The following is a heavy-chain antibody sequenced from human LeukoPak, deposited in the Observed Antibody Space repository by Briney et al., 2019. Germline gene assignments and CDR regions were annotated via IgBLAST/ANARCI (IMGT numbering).Heavy chain of an antibody. CDR2: ISGSGGNT. CDR1: GFTFTNYA. V-gene: IGHV3-23*01. J-gene: IGHJ4*02. Sequence: GRSLRLSCAASGFTFTNYAMNWVRQAPGKGLEWVSVISGSGGNTYYADSVKGRFTISRDNSKNTLYLQMNSLRAEDTAVYYCAKGYCTNGVCYWVPDYWGQGTLVTVSS. D-gene: IGHD2-8*01. CDR3: AKGYCTNGVCYWVPDY.